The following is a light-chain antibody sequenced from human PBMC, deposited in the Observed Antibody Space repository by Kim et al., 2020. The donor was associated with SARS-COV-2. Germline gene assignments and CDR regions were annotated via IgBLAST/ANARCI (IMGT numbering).Light chain of an antibody. Sequence: ATINFKSSQSVLYSSKNKNYLAWYQQKPGQPPKLLIYWASTRESGVPDRFSGSESGTDFTLTISSLQAEDVAVYYCQQYYSTPLTFGGGTKVDIK. CDR3: QQYYSTPLT. CDR1: QSVLYSSKNKNY. CDR2: WAS. V-gene: IGKV4-1*01. J-gene: IGKJ4*01.